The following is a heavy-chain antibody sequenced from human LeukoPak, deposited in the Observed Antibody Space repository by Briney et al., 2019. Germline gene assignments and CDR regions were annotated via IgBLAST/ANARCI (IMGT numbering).Heavy chain of an antibody. J-gene: IGHJ4*02. CDR2: ITSSGNTI. D-gene: IGHD6-19*01. CDR1: VFTFSSYS. CDR3: AREGWIAVAGSSFDY. V-gene: IGHV3-48*01. Sequence: GGSLRLSCAASVFTFSSYSMHWVRQAPGKGLEWVSYITSSGNTIYYADSVKGRFTISRDNAKNSLYLQMNSLRAEDTAMYYCAREGWIAVAGSSFDYWGQGTLVTVSS.